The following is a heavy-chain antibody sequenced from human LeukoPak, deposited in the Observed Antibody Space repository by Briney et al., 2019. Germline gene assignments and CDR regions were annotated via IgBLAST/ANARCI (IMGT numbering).Heavy chain of an antibody. V-gene: IGHV3-53*01. Sequence: PGGSLRLSCAASAFTVSSNYMSWVRQAPGKGLEWVSVIYSGGSTYYADSVKDRFTISRDNSKNTLYLQMNSLRAEDTAVYYCARGLEVRGVLFDYWGQGTLVTVSS. CDR1: AFTVSSNY. D-gene: IGHD3-10*01. CDR2: IYSGGST. J-gene: IGHJ4*02. CDR3: ARGLEVRGVLFDY.